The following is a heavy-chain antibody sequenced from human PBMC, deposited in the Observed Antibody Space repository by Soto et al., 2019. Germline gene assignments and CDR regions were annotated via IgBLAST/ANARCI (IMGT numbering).Heavy chain of an antibody. CDR1: GFTFSSDS. D-gene: IGHD3-3*01. V-gene: IGHV3-21*01. CDR2: ISSSSSYI. CDR3: ARDKLDYDFWNGYRHDAFYI. Sequence: GARRLSCAGSGFTFSSDSMNGGRQAPGKGLEWVSSISSSSSYIYYADSLKGRFTISRDNAKNSLYLQMNSLRAEDTAVYYCARDKLDYDFWNGYRHDAFYISGQRTMVPVSS. J-gene: IGHJ3*02.